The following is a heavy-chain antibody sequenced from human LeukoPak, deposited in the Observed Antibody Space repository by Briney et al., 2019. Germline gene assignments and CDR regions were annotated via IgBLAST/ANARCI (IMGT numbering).Heavy chain of an antibody. J-gene: IGHJ4*02. CDR2: ISYDGRNK. CDR3: AKDWYTVTSFDY. Sequence: GGFLRLSCAASGFXFGSYGIHWVRQAPGKGLEWVAVISYDGRNKYYVDSVKGRFTISRDNSKNTLYLQMNSLRAEDTAVYYCAKDWYTVTSFDYWGQGTLVTVSS. V-gene: IGHV3-30*18. CDR1: GFXFGSYG. D-gene: IGHD4-17*01.